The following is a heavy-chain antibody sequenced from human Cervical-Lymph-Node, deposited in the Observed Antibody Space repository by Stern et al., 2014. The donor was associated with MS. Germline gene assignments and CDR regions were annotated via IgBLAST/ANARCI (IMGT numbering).Heavy chain of an antibody. V-gene: IGHV3-9*01. CDR2: ISWSDGNI. Sequence: EVQLVESGGGLVQPGKSLRLSCVASGFKFNEYAMRWVRQAPGKGLEWVAGISWSDGNIAYVDSVKGRFTISRDNAKNSLYLEMNSLRPEDTASYYCAKDRYSSGRGDLDFWGQGTLVTVSS. D-gene: IGHD6-25*01. CDR3: AKDRYSSGRGDLDF. J-gene: IGHJ4*02. CDR1: GFKFNEYA.